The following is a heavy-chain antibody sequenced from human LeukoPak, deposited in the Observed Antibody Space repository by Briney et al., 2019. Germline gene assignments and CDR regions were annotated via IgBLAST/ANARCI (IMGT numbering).Heavy chain of an antibody. CDR1: GFSFGDYW. Sequence: GGSLRLSCAASGFSFGDYWMHWVRQAPGKGPEWLSRTSKDGSDTFYADAAKGRFTASRDNAKNTVYLQVTNVSPEDTAVYYCARGGYSGSYYRFSWGQGALVTVAS. D-gene: IGHD6-25*01. V-gene: IGHV3-74*01. CDR3: ARGGYSGSYYRFS. CDR2: TSKDGSDT. J-gene: IGHJ4*02.